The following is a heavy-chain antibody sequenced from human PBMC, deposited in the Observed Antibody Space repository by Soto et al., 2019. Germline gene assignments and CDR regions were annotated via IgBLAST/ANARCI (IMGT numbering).Heavy chain of an antibody. Sequence: EVQLVESGGGLVQPGRSLRLSCAASGFTFDDYAMHWVRQAPGKGLEWVSGISWNSGSIGYADSVKGRFTISRDNAKNSLYLQMNSLRAEDTALYYCAKDVGSGDYHYYYMDVWGKGTTVTVSS. CDR1: GFTFDDYA. CDR3: AKDVGSGDYHYYYMDV. CDR2: ISWNSGSI. D-gene: IGHD4-17*01. V-gene: IGHV3-9*01. J-gene: IGHJ6*03.